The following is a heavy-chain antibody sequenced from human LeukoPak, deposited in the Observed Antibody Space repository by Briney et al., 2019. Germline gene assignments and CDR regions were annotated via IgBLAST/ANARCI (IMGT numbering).Heavy chain of an antibody. J-gene: IGHJ3*02. CDR2: IIPLYGTA. V-gene: IGHV1-69*05. CDR1: GGTFSSHA. Sequence: SVKASCKASGGTFSSHAISWVRRAPGQGLEWMGGIIPLYGTANYAQKFRGRVTITTDESTTTTYMELSSLRSEDTAVYYCAREYTIPFDAFDMWGQGTMVAVSS. D-gene: IGHD3-3*01. CDR3: AREYTIPFDAFDM.